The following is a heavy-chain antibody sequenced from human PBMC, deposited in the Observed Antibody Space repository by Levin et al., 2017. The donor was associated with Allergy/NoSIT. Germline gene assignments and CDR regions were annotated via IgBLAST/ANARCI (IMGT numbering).Heavy chain of an antibody. J-gene: IGHJ4*02. Sequence: PGGSLRLSCAASGFTFSDYYMSWIRQAPGKGLEWVSYISSSSSYTNYADSVKGRFTISRDNAKNSLYLQMNSLRAEDTAVYYCARGDVETAMVPDYWGQGTLVTVSS. CDR3: ARGDVETAMVPDY. CDR2: ISSSSSYT. CDR1: GFTFSDYY. D-gene: IGHD5-18*01. V-gene: IGHV3-11*05.